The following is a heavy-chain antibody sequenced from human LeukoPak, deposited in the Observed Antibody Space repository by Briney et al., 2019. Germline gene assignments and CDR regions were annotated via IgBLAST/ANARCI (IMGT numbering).Heavy chain of an antibody. J-gene: IGHJ4*02. V-gene: IGHV3-21*01. D-gene: IGHD5-18*01. CDR1: GFTFSSYA. CDR2: ISSSSSYI. Sequence: PGGSLRLSCAASGFTFSSYAMNWVRQAPGKGLEWVSSISSSSSYIYYADSVKGRFTISRDNAKNSLYLQMNSLRAEDTAVYYCARARSRVDTAMVTGYWGQGTLVTVSS. CDR3: ARARSRVDTAMVTGY.